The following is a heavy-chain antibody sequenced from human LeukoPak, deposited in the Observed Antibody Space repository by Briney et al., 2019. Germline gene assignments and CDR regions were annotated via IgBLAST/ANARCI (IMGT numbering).Heavy chain of an antibody. V-gene: IGHV4-4*09. CDR3: ARAHPRDWYFDL. Sequence: SETLSLPCTVSGGSISSYYWSWIRQPPGKGLEWIGYIYTSGSTNYNPSLKSRVTISVDTSKNQFSLKLSSVTAADTAVYYCARAHPRDWYFDLWGRGTLVTVSS. CDR1: GGSISSYY. J-gene: IGHJ2*01. CDR2: IYTSGST.